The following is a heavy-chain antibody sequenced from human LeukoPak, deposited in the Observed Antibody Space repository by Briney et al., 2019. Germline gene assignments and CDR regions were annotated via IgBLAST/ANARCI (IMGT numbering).Heavy chain of an antibody. CDR1: GFTFSSYW. V-gene: IGHV3-7*03. CDR3: AKEGSYSGSYPDY. Sequence: GGSLRLSCAASGFTFSSYWMSWVRQAPGKGLEWVANIKQDGSEKYYVDSVKGRFTISRDNSKNSLYLQMNSLRTEDTALYYCAKEGSYSGSYPDYWGQGTLVTVSS. J-gene: IGHJ4*02. CDR2: IKQDGSEK. D-gene: IGHD1-26*01.